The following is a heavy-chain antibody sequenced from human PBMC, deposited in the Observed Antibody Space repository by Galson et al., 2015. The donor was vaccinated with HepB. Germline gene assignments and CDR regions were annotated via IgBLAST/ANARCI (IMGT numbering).Heavy chain of an antibody. CDR1: GYTFTSYG. CDR3: ARDSFILGVGVTMDLNPKDALDF. CDR2: ISAYKGKT. Sequence: SVKVSCKASGYTFTSYGMSWVRQAPGRGLGWMGWISAYKGKTNYAQKFQGRVTMTTDTSRSTAYMEVRSLRSDDSAFYYCARDSFILGVGVTMDLNPKDALDFWGQGTMVIVSS. J-gene: IGHJ3*01. V-gene: IGHV1-18*04. D-gene: IGHD1-26*01.